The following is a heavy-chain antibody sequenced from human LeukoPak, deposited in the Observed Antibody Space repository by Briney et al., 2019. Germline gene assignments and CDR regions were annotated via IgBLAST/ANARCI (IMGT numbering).Heavy chain of an antibody. CDR1: GFTVSSNY. Sequence: GGSLRLSCAASGFTVSSNYMSWVRQAPGKGLEWVSVIYSGGSTYCADSVKGRFTISRDNSKNTLYLQMNSLRAEDTAVYYCAREGNYGDFDYWGQGTLVTVSS. CDR2: IYSGGST. CDR3: AREGNYGDFDY. V-gene: IGHV3-53*01. J-gene: IGHJ4*02. D-gene: IGHD4-17*01.